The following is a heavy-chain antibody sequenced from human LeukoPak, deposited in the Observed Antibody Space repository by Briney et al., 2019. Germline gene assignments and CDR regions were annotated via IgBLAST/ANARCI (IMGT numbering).Heavy chain of an antibody. CDR1: GGSISSYY. V-gene: IGHV4-59*01. CDR2: IYYSGSA. CDR3: ASSGGYYFDY. J-gene: IGHJ4*02. Sequence: TSETLSLTCTVSGGSISSYYWSWIRQPPGKGLEWIGYIYYSGSANYNPSLKSRVTISVDTSKNQFSLKLSSVTAADTAVYYCASSGGYYFDYWGQGTLVTVSS.